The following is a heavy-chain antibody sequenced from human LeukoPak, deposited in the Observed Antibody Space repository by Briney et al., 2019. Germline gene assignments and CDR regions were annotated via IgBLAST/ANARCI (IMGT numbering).Heavy chain of an antibody. Sequence: GESLKISCKGFGYNFTNYWIGWVRQMPGKALEWMGIIYPGDSDTKYSPSFQGQVTISADKSISTAYLQWSSLKASDTAMYYCATQDHALLRYWGQGTLVKVSA. CDR1: GYNFTNYW. J-gene: IGHJ4*02. V-gene: IGHV5-51*01. D-gene: IGHD1-14*01. CDR2: IYPGDSDT. CDR3: ATQDHALLRY.